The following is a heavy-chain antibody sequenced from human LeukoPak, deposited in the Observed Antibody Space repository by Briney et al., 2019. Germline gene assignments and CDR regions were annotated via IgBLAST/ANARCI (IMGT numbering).Heavy chain of an antibody. D-gene: IGHD6-19*01. CDR2: ISGSGGST. CDR1: GFTFSSYA. V-gene: IGHV3-23*01. Sequence: GGSLRLSCAASGFTFSSYAMSWVRQAPGKGLEWVSAISGSGGSTYYADSVKGRFTISRNNSKNTLYLQMNSLRAEDTAVYYCAKHLPGIAVAGTPGDYWGQGTLVTVSS. J-gene: IGHJ4*02. CDR3: AKHLPGIAVAGTPGDY.